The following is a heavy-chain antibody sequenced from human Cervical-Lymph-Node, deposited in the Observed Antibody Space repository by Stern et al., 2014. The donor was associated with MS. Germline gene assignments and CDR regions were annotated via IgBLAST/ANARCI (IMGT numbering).Heavy chain of an antibody. CDR1: GGTFSSYA. CDR3: ARGELKEGLVRGMDV. D-gene: IGHD1-26*01. V-gene: IGHV1-69*01. J-gene: IGHJ6*02. CDR2: IIPIFGTA. Sequence: QVQLVQSGAEVKKPGSSVKVCKASGGTFSSYAISWVRQAPGQGLEWMGGIIPIFGTANYAQKFQGRVTITADESTSTAYMELSSLRSEDTAVYYCARGELKEGLVRGMDVWGQGTTVTVSS.